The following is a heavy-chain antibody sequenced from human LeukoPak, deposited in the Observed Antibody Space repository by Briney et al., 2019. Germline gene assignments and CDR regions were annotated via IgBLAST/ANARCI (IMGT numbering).Heavy chain of an antibody. D-gene: IGHD6-13*01. J-gene: IGHJ6*02. CDR2: INPNSGGT. Sequence: GASVKVSCKASGYTFTGYYMHWVRQAPGQGLEWMGWINPNSGGTNYAQKFQGRVTMTRDTSISTAYMELSRLRSDDTAVYYCARGSAAGALGSGMDVWGQGTTVTVSS. CDR3: ARGSAAGALGSGMDV. CDR1: GYTFTGYY. V-gene: IGHV1-2*02.